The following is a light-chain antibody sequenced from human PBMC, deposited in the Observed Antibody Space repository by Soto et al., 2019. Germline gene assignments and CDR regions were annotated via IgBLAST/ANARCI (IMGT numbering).Light chain of an antibody. Sequence: SYELTQPPSVSVAPGQTARITCERNNIGSKSVHWYQQKPGQAPVLVVYGDSDRPSGNPERFSGSNSENTATLTITRVEAGDEADYYCQVWDSSSDHVVFGGGTKVTVL. CDR2: GDS. J-gene: IGLJ2*01. V-gene: IGLV3-21*02. CDR1: NIGSKS. CDR3: QVWDSSSDHVV.